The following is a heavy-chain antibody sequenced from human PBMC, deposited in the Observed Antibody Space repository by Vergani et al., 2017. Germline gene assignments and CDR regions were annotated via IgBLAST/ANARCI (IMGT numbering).Heavy chain of an antibody. CDR1: GFRVTTYY. V-gene: IGHV3-66*02. Sequence: VELLESGGGLAQPGGSLRVSCSASGFRVTTYYMSWVRQAPGKGLEWVSVIKSDGRTSYAESVRGRFTISRDTSRNAVYLQMNILRVDDTGVYYCTRSECSGTTCYGHYFELWCHGVLVAVSS. CDR2: IKSDGRT. J-gene: IGHJ4*01. D-gene: IGHD2-15*01. CDR3: TRSECSGTTCYGHYFEL.